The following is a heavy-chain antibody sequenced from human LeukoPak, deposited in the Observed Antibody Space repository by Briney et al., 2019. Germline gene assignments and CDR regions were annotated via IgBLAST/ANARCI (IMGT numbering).Heavy chain of an antibody. CDR1: GFTFSSCA. CDR2: ISGSGDSR. J-gene: IGHJ6*02. D-gene: IGHD4-17*01. V-gene: IGHV3-23*01. Sequence: PGGSLRLSCAASGFTFSSCAMSWVRQAPGKGLEWVSLISGSGDSRYYADSVRGRFTISRDNAKNTLWLQMNSLRAEDTAVYYYAKGVTTVRIYYHGMDVWGQGTTVTVSS. CDR3: AKGVTTVRIYYHGMDV.